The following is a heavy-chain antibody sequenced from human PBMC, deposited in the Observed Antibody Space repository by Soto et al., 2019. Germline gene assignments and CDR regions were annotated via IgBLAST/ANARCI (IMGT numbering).Heavy chain of an antibody. CDR3: ARDRGFGMDL. CDR1: GGPIGSGNYY. V-gene: IGHV4-31*03. CDR2: IYNSGSI. J-gene: IGHJ6*02. Sequence: QMQPQESGPGLVRPSQTLSLSCTVSGGPIGSGNYYWNWIRQHPGKGLESIGNIYNSGSISYNPSLKSRVTISADTSKNQFSVNLSSVTAADTAVYFCARDRGFGMDLWGHGTTVIVSS.